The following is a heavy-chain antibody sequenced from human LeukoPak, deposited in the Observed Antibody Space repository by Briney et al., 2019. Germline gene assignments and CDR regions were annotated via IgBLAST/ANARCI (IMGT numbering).Heavy chain of an antibody. CDR3: AKVRPYSGSPGTFDY. CDR1: GFTFSSYA. V-gene: IGHV3-23*01. CDR2: ISGSGGST. D-gene: IGHD1-26*01. Sequence: GGSLRLSCAASGFTFSSYAMSWVRQAPGRGLEWVSAISGSGGSTYYADSVKGRFTISRDNSKNTLYLQMNSLRAEDTAVYYCAKVRPYSGSPGTFDYWGQGTLVTVSS. J-gene: IGHJ4*02.